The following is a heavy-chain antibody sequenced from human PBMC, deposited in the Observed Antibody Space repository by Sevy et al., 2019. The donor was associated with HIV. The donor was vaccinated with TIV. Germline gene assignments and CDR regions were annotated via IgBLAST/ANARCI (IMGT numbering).Heavy chain of an antibody. CDR2: ISGSGGST. CDR1: GFTFSSYA. CDR3: AKDESGFGEFYFDY. J-gene: IGHJ4*02. Sequence: GGSLRLSCAPSGFTFSSYAMSWVRQAPGKGLEWVSAISGSGGSTYYADSVKGRFTISRDNSKNTLYLQMNSLRAEDTAVYYCAKDESGFGEFYFDYWGQGTLVTVSS. V-gene: IGHV3-23*01. D-gene: IGHD3-10*01.